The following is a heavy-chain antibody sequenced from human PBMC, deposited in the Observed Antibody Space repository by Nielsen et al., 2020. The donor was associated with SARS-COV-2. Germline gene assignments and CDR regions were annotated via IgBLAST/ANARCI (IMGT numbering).Heavy chain of an antibody. J-gene: IGHJ4*02. Sequence: ASVKVSCKVSGYRLTELPMHWVRQAPGRGLEWMGGFDLEDGGTTNAQRFQGRVTMTEDTSTDTAYMELSSLRAEDTAVYYCAKEGVREQQLPTGVGYWGQGTLVTVSS. CDR1: GYRLTELP. CDR2: FDLEDGGT. V-gene: IGHV1-24*01. D-gene: IGHD6-13*01. CDR3: AKEGVREQQLPTGVGY.